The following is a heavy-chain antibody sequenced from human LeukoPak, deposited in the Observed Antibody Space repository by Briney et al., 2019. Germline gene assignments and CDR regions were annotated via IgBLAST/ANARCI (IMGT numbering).Heavy chain of an antibody. CDR2: ISSSSTI. CDR3: ARAWYGSSTSLALYYYYYMDV. D-gene: IGHD2-2*01. V-gene: IGHV3-48*02. CDR1: GFTFSAYS. J-gene: IGHJ6*03. Sequence: GGSLRLSCAASGFTFSAYSMNWVRQAPGKGLEWVSYISSSSTIFYADSVKGRFTISRDNAKNSLYLQMNSLRDEDTAVYYCARAWYGSSTSLALYYYYYMDVWGKGTTVTVSS.